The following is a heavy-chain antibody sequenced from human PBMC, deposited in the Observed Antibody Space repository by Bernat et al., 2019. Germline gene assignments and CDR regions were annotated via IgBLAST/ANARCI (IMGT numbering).Heavy chain of an antibody. CDR3: ARGCGEGRGCGLAFDI. D-gene: IGHD6-19*01. Sequence: QVQLVQSGAEVKKPGASVKVSCKASGYTFTSYYMHWVRQAPGQGLEWMGIINPSGGSTSYAQKFQGRVTMTRDTSTSTVYMELSSLRSEDTAVYYCARGCGEGRGCGLAFDIWGQGTMVTVSS. J-gene: IGHJ3*02. V-gene: IGHV1-46*03. CDR1: GYTFTSYY. CDR2: INPSGGST.